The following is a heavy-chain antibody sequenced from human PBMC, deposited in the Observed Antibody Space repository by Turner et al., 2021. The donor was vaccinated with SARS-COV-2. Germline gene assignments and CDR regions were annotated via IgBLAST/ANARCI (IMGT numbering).Heavy chain of an antibody. CDR2: ISYDGSNK. D-gene: IGHD1-26*01. Sequence: QVQLVEAGGGVVQPGRSLRLSCAASGFTFSIYGMPWVRQAPGKGLEWVAVISYDGSNKYYADSVKGRFTISRDNSKNTLYLQMNSLRAEDTAVYYCAKSYSGSYWDRNDYWGQGTLVTVSS. J-gene: IGHJ4*02. CDR1: GFTFSIYG. CDR3: AKSYSGSYWDRNDY. V-gene: IGHV3-30*18.